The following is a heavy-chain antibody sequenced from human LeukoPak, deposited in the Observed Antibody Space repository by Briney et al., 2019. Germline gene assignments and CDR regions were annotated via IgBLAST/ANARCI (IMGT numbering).Heavy chain of an antibody. CDR2: IYYSGST. V-gene: IGHV4-59*12. D-gene: IGHD2-21*02. CDR3: ARGVLDPYCGGDCYSLALYYYYYYGMDV. CDR1: GGSISSYY. J-gene: IGHJ6*02. Sequence: SETLSLTCTVSGGSISSYYWSWIRQPPGKGLEWIGYIYYSGSTNYNPSLKSRVTISVDTSKNQFSLKLSPVTAADTAVYYCARGVLDPYCGGDCYSLALYYYYYYGMDVWGQGTTVTVSS.